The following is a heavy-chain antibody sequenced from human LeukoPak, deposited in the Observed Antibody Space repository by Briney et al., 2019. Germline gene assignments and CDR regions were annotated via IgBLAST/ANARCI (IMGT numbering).Heavy chain of an antibody. V-gene: IGHV4-39*07. CDR3: ARDLRTVYYSSGWYGGDI. CDR2: IYYSGST. CDR1: GGSISNSSYY. D-gene: IGHD6-19*01. J-gene: IGHJ3*02. Sequence: TSETLSLTCTVSGGSISNSSYYWGWIRQPPGKGLEWIGSIYYSGSTYYNPSLKSRVTISVDTSKNQFSLKLSSVTAADTAVYYCARDLRTVYYSSGWYGGDIWGQGTMVTVSS.